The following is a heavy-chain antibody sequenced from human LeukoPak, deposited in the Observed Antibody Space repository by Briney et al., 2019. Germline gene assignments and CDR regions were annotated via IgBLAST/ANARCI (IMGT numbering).Heavy chain of an antibody. CDR3: ARVIVGSDYDILTDYYIPLHFDS. D-gene: IGHD3-9*01. V-gene: IGHV4-30-4*01. J-gene: IGHJ4*02. CDR2: IYYSGST. CDR1: GDSIRSGDYY. Sequence: SQTLSLTCTVSGDSIRSGDYYWSWIRQPPGKGLEWIGYIYYSGSTYYNPSLKSRVTISVDTSTNQFSLKLSSVTAPDTAVYYSARVIVGSDYDILTDYYIPLHFDSWGQGTLVTVSS.